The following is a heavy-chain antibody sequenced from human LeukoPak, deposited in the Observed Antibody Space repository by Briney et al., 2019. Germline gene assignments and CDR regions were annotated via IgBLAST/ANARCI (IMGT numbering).Heavy chain of an antibody. V-gene: IGHV4-59*01. J-gene: IGHJ4*02. CDR2: IYYSGST. Sequence: KPSETLSLTCTVSGGSISSYYWTWIRQPPGKGLEWIGYIYYSGSTNYNPSLKSRVAISLDTSKNQFSLRLSSVTAADTAIYYCARGRPDFWTNFYTYFLDSWGQGTLVTVSS. D-gene: IGHD3/OR15-3a*01. CDR1: GGSISSYY. CDR3: ARGRPDFWTNFYTYFLDS.